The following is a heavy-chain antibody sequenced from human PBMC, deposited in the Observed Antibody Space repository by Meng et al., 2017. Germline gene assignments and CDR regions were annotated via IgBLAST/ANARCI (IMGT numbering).Heavy chain of an antibody. CDR3: AKKDRDCSAYDYFDL. D-gene: IGHD2-15*01. J-gene: IGHJ5*02. Sequence: VELVWVGGRMMKPGASLKVSCAASGYTFAWYDMTWVRQAPGKGLEWVSSISGSGDISFYEESVRGRFTITRDNSKNSLFLQMNSLRAEDTAIYYCAKKDRDCSAYDYFDLWGQGTLVTVFS. V-gene: IGHV3-23*04. CDR1: GYTFAWYD. CDR2: ISGSGDIS.